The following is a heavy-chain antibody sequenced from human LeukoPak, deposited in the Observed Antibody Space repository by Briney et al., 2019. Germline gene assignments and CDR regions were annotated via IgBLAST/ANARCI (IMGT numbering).Heavy chain of an antibody. CDR1: GYTLTRYY. D-gene: IGHD2-15*01. J-gene: IGHJ5*02. Sequence: ASVKVSCKDSGYTLTRYYMHWVGQAPGQGLEWMGWINPNSGGTNYEQKFQGRVTMNRNRSISKAYMELSMLRSDDAALYYWARLYYCSLWFDPWGQGTLVTVSS. CDR2: INPNSGGT. CDR3: ARLYYCSLWFDP. V-gene: IGHV1-2*02.